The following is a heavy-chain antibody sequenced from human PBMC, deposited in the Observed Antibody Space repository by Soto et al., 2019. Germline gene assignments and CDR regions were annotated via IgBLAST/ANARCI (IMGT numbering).Heavy chain of an antibody. V-gene: IGHV1-69*06. D-gene: IGHD6-13*01. CDR1: GYSFSSHA. Sequence: ASVKVSCKASGYSFSSHAITCVRQAPGQVLEWMGGIIPVFGTPSYAQKFQGRVTISADKSTNTYYLELRSLRSEDTAVYYCARGGALSTSWYWGDGLDSWGQGTQVTVSS. CDR3: ARGGALSTSWYWGDGLDS. J-gene: IGHJ4*02. CDR2: IIPVFGTP.